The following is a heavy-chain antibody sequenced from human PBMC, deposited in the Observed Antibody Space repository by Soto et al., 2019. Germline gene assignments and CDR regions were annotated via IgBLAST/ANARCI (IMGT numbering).Heavy chain of an antibody. D-gene: IGHD3-3*01. Sequence: GASVKVSCKASGYTLTSYYMHWVRQAPGQGLEWMGIINPSGGSTSYAQKFQGRVTMTRDTSTSTVYMELSSLRSEDTAVYYCARTPYYDFWSGYGPQRYFDYWGQGTLVTVSS. CDR3: ARTPYYDFWSGYGPQRYFDY. CDR1: GYTLTSYY. V-gene: IGHV1-46*01. CDR2: INPSGGST. J-gene: IGHJ4*02.